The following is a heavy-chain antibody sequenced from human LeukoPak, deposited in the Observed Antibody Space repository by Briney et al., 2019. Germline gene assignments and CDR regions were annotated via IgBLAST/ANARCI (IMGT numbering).Heavy chain of an antibody. CDR2: IYPGDSDT. CDR1: GYSFTSYW. CDR3: AGAAGYSSGWYYFDY. D-gene: IGHD6-19*01. J-gene: IGHJ4*02. Sequence: GESLKISCETSGYSFTSYWIGWVRQMPGKGLEWMGIIYPGDSDTRYSPSFQGQVTISADKSISTAYLQWSSLKASDTAMYYCAGAAGYSSGWYYFDYWGQGTLVTVSS. V-gene: IGHV5-51*01.